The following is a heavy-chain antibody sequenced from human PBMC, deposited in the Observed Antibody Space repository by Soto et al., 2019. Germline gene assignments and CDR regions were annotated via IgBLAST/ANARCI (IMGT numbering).Heavy chain of an antibody. J-gene: IGHJ4*02. CDR3: AKEGGLSGSYYISRSYHLDY. D-gene: IGHD1-26*01. V-gene: IGHV3-53*04. CDR1: GIPVSSNY. CDR2: LHSGGDT. Sequence: PGGSLRLSCVASGIPVSSNYMTWVRQAPGKGLEWVSVLHSGGDTYYANSVKGRFTISRHDSTNTLYLQMNSLTPEDTAVYYCAKEGGLSGSYYISRSYHLDYWGQGTLVTVSS.